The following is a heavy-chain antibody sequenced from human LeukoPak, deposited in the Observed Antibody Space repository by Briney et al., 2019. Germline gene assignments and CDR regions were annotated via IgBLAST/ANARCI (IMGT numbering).Heavy chain of an antibody. CDR3: AKGAHWNDIWAFDI. D-gene: IGHD1-1*01. V-gene: IGHV3-33*06. CDR2: IWYDGSNK. Sequence: PGGSLRLSCAASGFTFSSYGMHWVRQAPGKGLEWVAVIWYDGSNKYYADSVKGRFTISRDNSKNTLYLQMNSLRAEDTAVYYCAKGAHWNDIWAFDIWGQGTMVTVSS. CDR1: GFTFSSYG. J-gene: IGHJ3*02.